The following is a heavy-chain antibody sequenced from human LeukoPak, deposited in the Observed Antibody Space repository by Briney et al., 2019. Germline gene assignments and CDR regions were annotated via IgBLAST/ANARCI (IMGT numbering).Heavy chain of an antibody. V-gene: IGHV3-21*01. D-gene: IGHD3-10*01. CDR3: ARGGWFGEFFDY. Sequence: TGGSLRLSCAASGFTFSSYSMNWVRQAPGKGLEWVSSISSSSSYIYYADSVKGRFTISRDNAKNSLYLQMNSLRAEDTAVYYCARGGWFGEFFDYWGQGTLVTVSS. CDR1: GFTFSSYS. J-gene: IGHJ4*02. CDR2: ISSSSSYI.